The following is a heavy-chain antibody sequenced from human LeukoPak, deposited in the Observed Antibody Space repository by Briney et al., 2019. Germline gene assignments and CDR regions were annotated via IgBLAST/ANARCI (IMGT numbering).Heavy chain of an antibody. J-gene: IGHJ6*03. CDR2: IYTSGST. V-gene: IGHV4-4*07. CDR1: GVSISSYY. Sequence: ASETLSLTCTVSGVSISSYYWSWIRQPAGKGLEWIGRIYTSGSTNYNPSLKSRVTISVDKSKNQFSLKLSSVTAADTAVYYCARDARFLEWLPPYYYYYMDVWGKGTTVTVSS. D-gene: IGHD3-3*01. CDR3: ARDARFLEWLPPYYYYYMDV.